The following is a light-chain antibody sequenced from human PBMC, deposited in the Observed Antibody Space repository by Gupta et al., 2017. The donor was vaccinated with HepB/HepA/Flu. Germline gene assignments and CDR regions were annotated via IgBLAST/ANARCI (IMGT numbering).Light chain of an antibody. V-gene: IGKV2-28*01. CDR2: LGS. CDR3: MQALQTPIT. Sequence: ISCRSSQSLLHSNGYNYLDWYLQKPGQSPQLLIYLGSNRASGVPDRFSGSGSGTDFTLKISRVEAEDVGVYYCMQALQTPITFGQGTRLEIK. J-gene: IGKJ5*01. CDR1: QSLLHSNGYNY.